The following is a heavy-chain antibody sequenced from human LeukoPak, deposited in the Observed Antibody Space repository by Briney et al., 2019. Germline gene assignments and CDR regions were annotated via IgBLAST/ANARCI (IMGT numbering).Heavy chain of an antibody. D-gene: IGHD2-2*02. V-gene: IGHV3-20*04. J-gene: IGHJ6*03. CDR1: GFTFDDYG. CDR2: INWNGGST. CDR3: ARYCSSTSCYRGRYYYMDV. Sequence: PGGSLRLSCAASGFTFDDYGMSWVRQAPGKGLEWVSGINWNGGSTGYADSVKGRFTISRDNAKNSLYLQMNSLRAEDTALYYCARYCSSTSCYRGRYYYMDVWGKGTTVTVSS.